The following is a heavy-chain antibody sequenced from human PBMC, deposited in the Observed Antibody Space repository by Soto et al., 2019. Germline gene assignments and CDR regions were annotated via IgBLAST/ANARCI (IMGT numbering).Heavy chain of an antibody. CDR2: ISYDGSNK. CDR3: ARDRFTVVTPETFFDY. V-gene: IGHV3-30-3*01. J-gene: IGHJ4*02. CDR1: GFTFSSYA. D-gene: IGHD2-21*02. Sequence: GSLRLSCAASGFTFSSYAMHWVRQAPGKGLEWVAVISYDGSNKYYADSVKGRFTISRDNSKNTLYLQMNSLRAEDTAVYYCARDRFTVVTPETFFDYWGQGTLVTVSS.